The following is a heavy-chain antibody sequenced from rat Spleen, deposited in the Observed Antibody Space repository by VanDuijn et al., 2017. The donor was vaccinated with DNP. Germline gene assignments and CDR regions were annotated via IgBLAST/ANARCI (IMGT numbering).Heavy chain of an antibody. CDR3: TTDTTVAPFGY. V-gene: IGHV5-27*01. D-gene: IGHD1-8*01. CDR2: ITNSGGST. CDR1: GFTFSNYG. Sequence: ELQLVESGGDLVQPGRSLKLSCAASGFTFSNYGMAWVRQAPTKGLEWVATITNSGGSTYYRDSVKDRFTISRDNAESTLYLQMDSLRSEDTATYYCTTDTTVAPFGYWGQGTLVTVSS. J-gene: IGHJ3*01.